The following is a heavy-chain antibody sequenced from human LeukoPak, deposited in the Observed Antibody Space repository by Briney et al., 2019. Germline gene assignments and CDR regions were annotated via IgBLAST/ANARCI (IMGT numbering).Heavy chain of an antibody. CDR3: ARFRGYYYDSSGPDY. CDR2: ISYDGSNK. CDR1: GFTFSSYA. V-gene: IGHV3-30-3*01. D-gene: IGHD3-22*01. Sequence: PGGSLRLSCAASGFTFSSYAMHWVRQAPGKGLEWVADISYDGSNKYYADSVKGRFTISRDNSKNTLYLQMNSLRAEDTAVYYCARFRGYYYDSSGPDYWGQGTLVTVSS. J-gene: IGHJ4*02.